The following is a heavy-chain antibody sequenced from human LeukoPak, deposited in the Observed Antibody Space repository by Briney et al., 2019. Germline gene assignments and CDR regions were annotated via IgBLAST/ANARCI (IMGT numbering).Heavy chain of an antibody. D-gene: IGHD2-15*01. CDR2: ISAYNGNT. J-gene: IGHJ5*02. CDR1: GYTFTSYG. CDR3: ARDSVDIVVVVAAPYNWFDP. V-gene: IGHV1-18*01. Sequence: ASVKVSCKASGYTFTSYGISWVRQAPGQGLEWMGWISAYNGNTNYAQKLQGRVTMTTDTSTSTAYMELRSLRSDGTAVYYCARDSVDIVVVVAAPYNWFDPWGQGTLVTVSS.